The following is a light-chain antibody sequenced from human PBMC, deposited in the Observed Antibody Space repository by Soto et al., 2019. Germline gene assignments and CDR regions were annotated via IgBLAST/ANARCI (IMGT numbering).Light chain of an antibody. Sequence: QPVLTQPPSVSGAPGQRVTISCTGSSSNIGAGYDVHWYQQLPGTAPKLLIYGNSNRPSGVPDRFSGSKSGTSASLAITGLQAXXEADYYCQSYDSSLSGWVFGGGTKLTVL. J-gene: IGLJ3*02. CDR2: GNS. CDR3: QSYDSSLSGWV. V-gene: IGLV1-40*01. CDR1: SSNIGAGYD.